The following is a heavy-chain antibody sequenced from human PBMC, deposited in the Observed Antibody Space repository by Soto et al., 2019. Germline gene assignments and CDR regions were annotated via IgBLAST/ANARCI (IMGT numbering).Heavy chain of an antibody. D-gene: IGHD2-15*01. CDR2: IWCDGSNK. CDR3: ARGPWGCSGASCSGWFDP. J-gene: IGHJ5*02. Sequence: QVQLVESGGGVVQPGRSLRLSCAASGFTFSSYGMHWVRQAPGKGLEWVAVIWCDGSNKYYADSVKGRFTISRDNSKNTLYLQMNSLRAEDTAVYYCARGPWGCSGASCSGWFDPWGQGTLVTVSS. CDR1: GFTFSSYG. V-gene: IGHV3-33*01.